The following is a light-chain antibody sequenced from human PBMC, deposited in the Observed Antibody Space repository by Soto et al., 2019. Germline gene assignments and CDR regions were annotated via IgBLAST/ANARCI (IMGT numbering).Light chain of an antibody. J-gene: IGKJ4*01. CDR2: RTS. V-gene: IGKV3-15*01. Sequence: EIVMTQSPATLSVSPGERATLSCRASQSISSNLAWYQQKPGQAPRLLMFRTSSRATGFPARFSGSGSGTDFTLTISCLQSEDFATYYCQQYYSFPLTFGGGTKVDIK. CDR3: QQYYSFPLT. CDR1: QSISSN.